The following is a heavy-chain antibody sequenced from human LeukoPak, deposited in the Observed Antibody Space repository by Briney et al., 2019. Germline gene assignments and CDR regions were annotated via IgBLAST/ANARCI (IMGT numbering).Heavy chain of an antibody. CDR2: IRYDGSNK. J-gene: IGHJ6*03. CDR3: AKNIAAADSSGYYYYYMDV. Sequence: GGSLRLSCAASGFTFSSYAMSWVRQTPGKGLEWVAFIRYDGSNKYYADSVKGRFTISRDNSKNTLYLQMNSLRAEDTAVYYCAKNIAAADSSGYYYYYMDVWGKGTTVTVSS. V-gene: IGHV3-30*02. CDR1: GFTFSSYA. D-gene: IGHD6-13*01.